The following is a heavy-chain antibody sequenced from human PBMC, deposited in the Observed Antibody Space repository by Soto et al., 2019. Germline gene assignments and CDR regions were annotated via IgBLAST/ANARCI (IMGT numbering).Heavy chain of an antibody. CDR3: AILSN. CDR1: GFTVSSNY. V-gene: IGHV3-53*01. Sequence: GGSLRLSCAASGFTVSSNYINWVRQAPGKGLEWFSIIYSDGTTSYADSVKGRFTISRDNFKNTLHLQMNSLRAEDTAVYYCAILSNWGQGTLVTVYS. CDR2: IYSDGTT. J-gene: IGHJ4*02. D-gene: IGHD6-6*01.